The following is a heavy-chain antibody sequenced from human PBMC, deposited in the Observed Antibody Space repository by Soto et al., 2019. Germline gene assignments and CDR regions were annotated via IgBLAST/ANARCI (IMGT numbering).Heavy chain of an antibody. Sequence: ASVKVSCKVSGYTLTELSMHWVRQAPGKGLEWMGGFDPEDGETIYAQKFQGRVTMTEDTSTDTAYMELSSLRSEDTAVYYCASVNWYFTGVYYFDYWGQGTLVTVSS. D-gene: IGHD1-7*01. CDR1: GYTLTELS. CDR2: FDPEDGET. CDR3: ASVNWYFTGVYYFDY. J-gene: IGHJ4*02. V-gene: IGHV1-24*01.